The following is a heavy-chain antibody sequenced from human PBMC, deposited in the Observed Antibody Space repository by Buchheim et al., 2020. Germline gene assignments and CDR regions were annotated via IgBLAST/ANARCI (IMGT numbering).Heavy chain of an antibody. CDR2: TRNKANSYTT. CDR3: ARDNYYYGMDV. Sequence: EVQLVESGGGLVQPGGSLRLSCAASGFTFSDHYMDWVRQAPGQGLEWVGRTRNKANSYTTEYAASVKGRFTISRDDSKNSLYLQMNSLKSEYTAVYYCARDNYYYGMDVWGQGTT. V-gene: IGHV3-72*01. J-gene: IGHJ6*02. CDR1: GFTFSDHY.